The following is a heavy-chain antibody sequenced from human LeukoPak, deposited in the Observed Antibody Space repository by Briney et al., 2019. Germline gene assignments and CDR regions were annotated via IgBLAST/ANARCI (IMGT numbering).Heavy chain of an antibody. Sequence: ASVKVSCKASGGTFSSYAISWVRQAPGQGLEWMGGIIPIFGTANYAQKFQGRVTITADESTSTAYMELSSLRSEDTAVYYCARVVITQYYYYYYMDVWGKGTTVTISS. J-gene: IGHJ6*03. CDR1: GGTFSSYA. D-gene: IGHD3-22*01. CDR2: IIPIFGTA. V-gene: IGHV1-69*13. CDR3: ARVVITQYYYYYYMDV.